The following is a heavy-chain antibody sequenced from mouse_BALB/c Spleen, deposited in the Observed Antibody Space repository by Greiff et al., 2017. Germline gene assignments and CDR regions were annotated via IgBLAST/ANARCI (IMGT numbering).Heavy chain of an antibody. D-gene: IGHD1-1*01. CDR2: IYPGDGDT. CDR1: GYTFTSYW. CDR3: AREGVVASPFDY. Sequence: VQLQQSGAELARPGASVKLSCKASGYTFTSYWMQWVKQRPGQGLEWIGAIYPGDGDTRYTQKFKGKATLTADKSSSTAYMQLSSLASEDSAVYYCAREGVVASPFDYWGQGTTLTVSS. V-gene: IGHV1-87*01. J-gene: IGHJ2*01.